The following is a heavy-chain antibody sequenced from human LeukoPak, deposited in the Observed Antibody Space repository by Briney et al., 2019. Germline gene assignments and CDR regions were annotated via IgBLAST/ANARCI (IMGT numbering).Heavy chain of an antibody. CDR1: GFTFSSYG. V-gene: IGHV3-33*08. CDR2: IWYGGSNK. CDR3: ARGTPSSSGWLYYGMDV. J-gene: IGHJ6*02. D-gene: IGHD6-19*01. Sequence: GRSLRLSCAASGFTFSSYGMHWVRQAPGKGLEWVAVIWYGGSNKYYADSVKGRFTISRDNSKNTLYLQMNSLRAEDTAVYYCARGTPSSSGWLYYGMDVWGQGTTVTVPS.